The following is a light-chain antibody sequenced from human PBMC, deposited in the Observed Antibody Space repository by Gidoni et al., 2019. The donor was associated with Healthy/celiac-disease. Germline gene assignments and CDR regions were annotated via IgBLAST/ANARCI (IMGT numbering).Light chain of an antibody. CDR1: SSDVGGYNY. CDR2: DVS. CDR3: CSYAGSYTFWV. Sequence: QSALTQPSSVSGSPGQSGTISCTGTSSDVGGYNYVSWYQQHPGKAPKLMIYDVSKRPSGVPDRFSGSKSGNTASLTISGLQAEDEADYYCCSYAGSYTFWVFGGGTKLTVL. J-gene: IGLJ3*02. V-gene: IGLV2-11*01.